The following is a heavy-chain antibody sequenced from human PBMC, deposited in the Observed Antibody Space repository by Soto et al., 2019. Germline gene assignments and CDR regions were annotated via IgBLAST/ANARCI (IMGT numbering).Heavy chain of an antibody. J-gene: IGHJ4*02. CDR1: GGSISSGGYS. CDR3: ARALIAAAEYYFDY. CDR2: IYHSGST. V-gene: IGHV4-30-2*01. Sequence: PSETLSLTCAVSGGSISSGGYSWSWIRQPPGKGLEWIGYIYHSGSTYYNPSLKSRVTISVDRSKNQFSLKLSSVTAADTAVYYCARALIAAAEYYFDYWGQGTLVTVSS. D-gene: IGHD6-13*01.